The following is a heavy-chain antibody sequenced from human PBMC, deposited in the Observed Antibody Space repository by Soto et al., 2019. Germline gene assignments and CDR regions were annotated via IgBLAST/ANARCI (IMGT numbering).Heavy chain of an antibody. V-gene: IGHV4-31*03. J-gene: IGHJ4*02. CDR3: ARGVDYDILTGYYPLVY. Sequence: SETLSLTCTVSGGSISSGGDYWSWLRPHPGKGLEWIGYIYYSGSTYYNPSLKSRVTISVDTAKNQFLLMLSLVTAAETAVYYCARGVDYDILTGYYPLVYWGQGTLVTVSS. D-gene: IGHD3-9*01. CDR1: GGSISSGGDY. CDR2: IYYSGST.